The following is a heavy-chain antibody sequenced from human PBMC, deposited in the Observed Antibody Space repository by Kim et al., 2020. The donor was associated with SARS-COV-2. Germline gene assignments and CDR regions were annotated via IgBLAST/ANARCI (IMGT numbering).Heavy chain of an antibody. D-gene: IGHD1-26*01. CDR2: IYYSGST. V-gene: IGHV4-59*13. CDR1: GGSISSYY. Sequence: SETLSLTCTVSGGSISSYYWSWIRQPPGKGLEWIGYIYYSGSTNYNPSLKSRVTISVDTSKNQFSLKLSSVTAADTAVYYCARADHIVGANFDYWGQGTLVTVSS. CDR3: ARADHIVGANFDY. J-gene: IGHJ4*02.